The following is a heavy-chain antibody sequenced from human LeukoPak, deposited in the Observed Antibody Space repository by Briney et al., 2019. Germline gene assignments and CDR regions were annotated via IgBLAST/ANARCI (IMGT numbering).Heavy chain of an antibody. Sequence: GGSLRLSCAVSGITLSNYGMSWVRQAPGKGLEWVACISDSGGRANYADSVKGRFTISRDNPKNTLYLQMNSLRPEDTALYFCAKRGVVIRVILVGFHKEAYYFDSWGQGVLVTVSS. CDR2: ISDSGGRA. CDR3: AKRGVVIRVILVGFHKEAYYFDS. V-gene: IGHV3-23*01. D-gene: IGHD3-22*01. CDR1: GITLSNYG. J-gene: IGHJ4*02.